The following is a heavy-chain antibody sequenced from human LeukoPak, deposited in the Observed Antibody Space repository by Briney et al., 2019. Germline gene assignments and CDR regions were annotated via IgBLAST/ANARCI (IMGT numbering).Heavy chain of an antibody. V-gene: IGHV3-30*02. D-gene: IGHD6-19*01. CDR3: AKDLRVGGYSSGWLDY. CDR2: IRYDGSNK. J-gene: IGHJ4*02. Sequence: GGSLRLSCAASGFTFSSYGMHWVRQAPGKGLEWVAFIRYDGSNKYYADSVKGRFTISRDNSKNTLYLQMNSLRAEDTAVYYCAKDLRVGGYSSGWLDYWGQGTLVTVSS. CDR1: GFTFSSYG.